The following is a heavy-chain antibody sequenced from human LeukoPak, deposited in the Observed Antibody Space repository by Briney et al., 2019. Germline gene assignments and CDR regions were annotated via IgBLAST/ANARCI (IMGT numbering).Heavy chain of an antibody. CDR2: IYYSGST. D-gene: IGHD3-9*01. J-gene: IGHJ6*03. CDR1: GGSISSYY. Sequence: SETLSLTCTVSGGSISSYYWSWIRQPPGKGLEWIGYIYYSGSTNYNPSLKSRVTISVDTSKNQFSLKLSSVTAADTAVYYCARAIRYLGYYYYYMDVWGKGTTVTISS. CDR3: ARAIRYLGYYYYYMDV. V-gene: IGHV4-59*12.